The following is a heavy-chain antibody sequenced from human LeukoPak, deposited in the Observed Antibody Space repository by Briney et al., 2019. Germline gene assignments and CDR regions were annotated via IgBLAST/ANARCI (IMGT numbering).Heavy chain of an antibody. V-gene: IGHV4-31*03. J-gene: IGHJ4*02. CDR3: AREPSERITIFGVVPL. CDR1: GGSISSGGYY. CDR2: IYYSGST. Sequence: PSQTLSLTCTVSGGSISSGGYYRSWIRQHPEKGLEWIGYIYYSGSTYYNPSLKSRVTISVDTSKNQFSLKLSSVTAADTAVYYCAREPSERITIFGVVPLWGQGTLVTVSS. D-gene: IGHD3-3*01.